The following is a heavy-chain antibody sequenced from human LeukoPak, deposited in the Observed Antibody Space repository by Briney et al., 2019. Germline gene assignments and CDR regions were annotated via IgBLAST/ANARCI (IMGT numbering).Heavy chain of an antibody. J-gene: IGHJ5*02. CDR1: GGSFSGYY. Sequence: PSETLSLTCAVYGGSFSGYYWSWVRQPPGKGLEWIGEINHSGSTNYNPSLKSRVTISVDTSKNQFSLKLSSVTAADTAVYYCARVAPITHNWFDPWGQGTLVTVSS. CDR2: INHSGST. CDR3: ARVAPITHNWFDP. V-gene: IGHV4-34*01. D-gene: IGHD5-12*01.